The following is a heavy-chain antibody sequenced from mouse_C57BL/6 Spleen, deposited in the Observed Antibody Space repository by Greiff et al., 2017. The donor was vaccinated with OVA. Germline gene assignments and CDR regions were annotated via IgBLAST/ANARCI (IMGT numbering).Heavy chain of an antibody. V-gene: IGHV1-22*01. CDR3: ARGGWLLDYYAMDY. J-gene: IGHJ4*01. CDR2: INPNNGGT. Sequence: VQLQQSGPELVKPGASVKMSCKASGYTFTDYNMHWVKQSHGKSLEWIGYINPNNGGTSYNQKFKGKATLTVNKSSSTAYMELRSLTSEDSAVYYCARGGWLLDYYAMDYWGQGTSVTVSS. CDR1: GYTFTDYN. D-gene: IGHD2-3*01.